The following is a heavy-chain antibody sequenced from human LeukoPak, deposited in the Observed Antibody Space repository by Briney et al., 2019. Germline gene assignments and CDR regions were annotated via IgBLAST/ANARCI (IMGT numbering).Heavy chain of an antibody. Sequence: ASVKVSCKASGYTFTDHYLHWVRQAPGQRPEWMGWINLDSGGTNYAQKYQGRVTMTRDTSISTASMELSRLKSDDTAVFYCARESVDSGWYSDAFDIWGQGTMVTVSS. D-gene: IGHD6-19*01. V-gene: IGHV1-2*02. CDR1: GYTFTDHY. CDR2: INLDSGGT. CDR3: ARESVDSGWYSDAFDI. J-gene: IGHJ3*02.